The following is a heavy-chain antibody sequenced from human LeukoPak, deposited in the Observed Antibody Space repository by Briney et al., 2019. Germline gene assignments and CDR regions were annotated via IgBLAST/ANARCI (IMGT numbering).Heavy chain of an antibody. D-gene: IGHD6-13*01. Sequence: GGSLRLSCAASGFTFDDYAMHWVRQAPGKGLEWVSGISWNSGSIGYADSVKGRFTISRDNAKYSLYLQMNSLRAEDMALYYCARLSNSLTFDYWGQGTLVTVSS. CDR2: ISWNSGSI. V-gene: IGHV3-9*03. CDR3: ARLSNSLTFDY. CDR1: GFTFDDYA. J-gene: IGHJ4*02.